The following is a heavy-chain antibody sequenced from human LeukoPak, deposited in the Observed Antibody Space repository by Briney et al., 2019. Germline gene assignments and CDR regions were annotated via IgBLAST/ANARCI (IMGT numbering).Heavy chain of an antibody. D-gene: IGHD3-10*01. V-gene: IGHV3-21*01. CDR2: ITTSSTYI. Sequence: GGSLRLSCAASGFTFSSYTMNWVRQAPGKGLEWVSSITTSSTYIYYADSVRGRFTISRDNAKNSLYLRMSSRRVEDTAVYYCARGEGYYASGSYYIDYWGQGTLVTVSS. CDR1: GFTFSSYT. CDR3: ARGEGYYASGSYYIDY. J-gene: IGHJ4*02.